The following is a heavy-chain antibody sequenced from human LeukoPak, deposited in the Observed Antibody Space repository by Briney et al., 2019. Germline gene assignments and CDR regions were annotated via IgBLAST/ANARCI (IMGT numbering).Heavy chain of an antibody. CDR1: GGTLGTYA. CDR2: IIPIFGTA. Sequence: SVKASGKAPGGTLGTYAISWVRQAPGQGLEWMGGIIPIFGTANYAQKFQGRVTITTDESTSTAYMELSSLRSEDTAVYYCARGGSQSAFDPWGQGTLVTVSS. V-gene: IGHV1-69*05. J-gene: IGHJ5*02. CDR3: ARGGSQSAFDP. D-gene: IGHD1-26*01.